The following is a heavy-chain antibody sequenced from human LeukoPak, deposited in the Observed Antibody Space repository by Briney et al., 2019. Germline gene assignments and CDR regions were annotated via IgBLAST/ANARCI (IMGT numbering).Heavy chain of an antibody. CDR1: GFTFSYYG. D-gene: IGHD3-16*02. Sequence: QPGRSLRLSCAASGFTFSYYGMHWVRQAPGKGLEWVAAISDDGSNEYYADSVKGRFTISRDNSKNTLYLQMNSLRAEGTAVYYCARGSDFVWGSYRPYFDYWGQGTLVTVSS. V-gene: IGHV3-30*03. J-gene: IGHJ4*02. CDR2: ISDDGSNE. CDR3: ARGSDFVWGSYRPYFDY.